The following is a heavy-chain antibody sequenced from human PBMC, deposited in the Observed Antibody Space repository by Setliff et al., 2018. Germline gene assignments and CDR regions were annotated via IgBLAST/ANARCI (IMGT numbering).Heavy chain of an antibody. CDR3: ARRDGRSGYLGFDL. CDR1: GGTFSSYA. CDR2: INPSGGST. Sequence: ASVKVSCKASGGTFSSYAISWVRQAPGQGLEWMGWINPSGGSTSYAQKFQGRVTMTRDTPISTVYMELSLLTSDDTAVYFCARRDGRSGYLGFDLWGHGSLVTVSS. V-gene: IGHV1-46*01. D-gene: IGHD3-22*01. J-gene: IGHJ4*01.